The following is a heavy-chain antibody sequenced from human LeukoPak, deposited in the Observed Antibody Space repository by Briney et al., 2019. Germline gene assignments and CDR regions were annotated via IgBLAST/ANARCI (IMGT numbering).Heavy chain of an antibody. CDR2: ISGSGGST. D-gene: IGHD3-9*01. Sequence: PGGSLRLSCAASGFTFSRYSMNWVRQAPGKGLEWVSAISGSGGSTYYADSVKGRFTISRDNSKNTLYLQMNSLRAEDTAVYYCAKGPGDYDILTGYYNNWFDPWGQGTLVTVSS. V-gene: IGHV3-23*01. J-gene: IGHJ5*02. CDR3: AKGPGDYDILTGYYNNWFDP. CDR1: GFTFSRYS.